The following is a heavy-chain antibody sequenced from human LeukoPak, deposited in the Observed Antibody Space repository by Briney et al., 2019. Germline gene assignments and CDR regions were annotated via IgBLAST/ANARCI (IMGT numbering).Heavy chain of an antibody. Sequence: PSGTPFLTCTVSGGSISSYYWSWIRQPPGKGLGWIGYIYTSGSTNYNSSLKSRVTISVDTSKNQFSLKLSSVTAADTAVYYCARQRWLQFPFDYWGQGTLVTVSS. CDR3: ARQRWLQFPFDY. CDR1: GGSISSYY. D-gene: IGHD5-24*01. V-gene: IGHV4-4*09. J-gene: IGHJ4*02. CDR2: IYTSGST.